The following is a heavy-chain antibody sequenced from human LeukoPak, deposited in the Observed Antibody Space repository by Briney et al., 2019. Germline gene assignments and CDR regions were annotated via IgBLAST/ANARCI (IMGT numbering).Heavy chain of an antibody. CDR1: GFTFSSYA. CDR3: ARGIAAAGMTFDY. V-gene: IGHV3-30-3*01. CDR2: ISYDGSNK. J-gene: IGHJ4*02. D-gene: IGHD6-13*01. Sequence: GGSLRLSCAASGFTFSSYAMHWVRQAPGKGLEWVAVISYDGSNKYYADSVKGRFTISRDNSKNTLYLQMNSLRAEDTAVYYCARGIAAAGMTFDYWGQGTLVTVSS.